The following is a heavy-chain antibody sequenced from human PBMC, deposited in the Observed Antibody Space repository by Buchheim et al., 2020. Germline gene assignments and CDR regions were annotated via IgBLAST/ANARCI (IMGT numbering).Heavy chain of an antibody. CDR1: GGSLSGYY. D-gene: IGHD3-22*01. J-gene: IGHJ4*02. V-gene: IGHV4-34*01. Sequence: QVQLQQWGAGLLKPSETLSLTCAVYGGSLSGYYWSWIRQPPGKGLEWVGEINLSGSTSYNPSLKSRVTISVDMSKNQFSLKLSSVTAADTAVYYCASTDPPDSSGYYVGYWGQGTL. CDR2: INLSGST. CDR3: ASTDPPDSSGYYVGY.